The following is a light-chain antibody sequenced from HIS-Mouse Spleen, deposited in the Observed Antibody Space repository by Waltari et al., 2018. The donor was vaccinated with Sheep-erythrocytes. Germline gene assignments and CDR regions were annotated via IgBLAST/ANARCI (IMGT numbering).Light chain of an antibody. Sequence: QSALTQPASVSGSPGQSITISCTGTSSDVGSYNLVSWYQQHPGKAPKIMIYEGSKRPSGVSTRCSGSKSGNTASLTISGLQAEDEADYYCCSYAGSSTPWVFGGGTKLTVL. CDR1: SSDVGSYNL. V-gene: IGLV2-23*01. CDR3: CSYAGSSTPWV. J-gene: IGLJ3*02. CDR2: EGS.